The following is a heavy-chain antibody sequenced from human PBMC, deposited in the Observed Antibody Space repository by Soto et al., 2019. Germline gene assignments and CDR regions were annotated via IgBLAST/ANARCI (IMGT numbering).Heavy chain of an antibody. V-gene: IGHV3-23*01. CDR3: ARRPTTFDY. Sequence: EVQLLESGGGLVQPGGSLRLSCAASGFTLSSYAMSWVRQAPGKGLEWVSAISNDGNIYYADSVKGRFTISSDNSKNTLYLLMNSLRAEDTAVYHCARRPTTFDYGGQGTLVTVSS. CDR2: ISNDGNI. J-gene: IGHJ4*02. CDR1: GFTLSSYA. D-gene: IGHD1-1*01.